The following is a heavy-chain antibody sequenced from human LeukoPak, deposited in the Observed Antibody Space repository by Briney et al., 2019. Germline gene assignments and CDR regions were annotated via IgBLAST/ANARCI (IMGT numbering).Heavy chain of an antibody. V-gene: IGHV4-4*02. J-gene: IGHJ6*03. CDR3: ARGFSYSSSWVHGTLYYYMDV. Sequence: SETLSLTCAVSGGSISSSNWWSWVRQPPGKGLEWIGEIYHSGSTNYNPSLKSRVTISVDKSKNQFSLKLSSVTAADTAVYYCARGFSYSSSWVHGTLYYYMDVWGKGTTVTVSS. CDR2: IYHSGST. D-gene: IGHD6-13*01. CDR1: GGSISSSNW.